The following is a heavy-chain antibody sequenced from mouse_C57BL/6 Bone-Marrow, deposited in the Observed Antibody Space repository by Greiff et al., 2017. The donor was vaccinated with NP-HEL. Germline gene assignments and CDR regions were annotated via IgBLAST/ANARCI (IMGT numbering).Heavy chain of an antibody. V-gene: IGHV5-12*01. Sequence: EVQLVESGGGLVQPGGSLKLSCAASGFTFSDYYMYWVRQTPEKRLEWVAYISNGGGSTYYPDTVKGRFTISRDNAKNTLYLQMSRLKSEDTAMYYCARQGYYVGYAMDYWGQGTSVTVSS. J-gene: IGHJ4*01. D-gene: IGHD2-3*01. CDR3: ARQGYYVGYAMDY. CDR1: GFTFSDYY. CDR2: ISNGGGST.